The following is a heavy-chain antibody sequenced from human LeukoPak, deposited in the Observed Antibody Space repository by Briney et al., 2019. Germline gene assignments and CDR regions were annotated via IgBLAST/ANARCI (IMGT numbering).Heavy chain of an antibody. J-gene: IGHJ4*02. V-gene: IGHV3-48*04. CDR1: GFTFSNYR. CDR2: INLDPNTI. CDR3: ARDVSVSKVTTPFDH. Sequence: GGSLRLSCEASGFTFSNYRMHWVRQAPGKGLEWISYINLDPNTIYYADSVKGRFTISRDNAKQSLYLQMNSLRVEDTAIYYCARDVSVSKVTTPFDHWGQGTLVTVAS. D-gene: IGHD1-1*01.